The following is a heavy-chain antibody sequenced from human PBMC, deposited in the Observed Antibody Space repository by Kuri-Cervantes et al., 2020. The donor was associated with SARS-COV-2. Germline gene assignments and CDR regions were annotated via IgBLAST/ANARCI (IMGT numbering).Heavy chain of an antibody. CDR1: GDSISSVDYS. J-gene: IGHJ5*02. Sequence: LRLSCAVSGDSISSVDYSWSWIRQPPGKGLEWIGYIYRDGKTYYSPSLTSRVTISVDRSKNQFLLQLTSVTAADTAVYYCARLIHVAAVPDPWGQGTLVTVSS. V-gene: IGHV4-30-2*01. CDR3: ARLIHVAAVPDP. D-gene: IGHD2-21*02. CDR2: IYRDGKT.